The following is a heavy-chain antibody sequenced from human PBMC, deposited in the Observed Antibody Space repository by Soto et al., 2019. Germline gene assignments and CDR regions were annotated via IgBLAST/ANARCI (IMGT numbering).Heavy chain of an antibody. V-gene: IGHV3-23*01. Sequence: GGSQRLSCAAAGFTFSSYAMSWVSKDPGKGLEWVSAISGSGGSTYYADSVKGRFTISRDNSKNTLYLQMNSLRAEDTAVYYCAKDEAIAAATWSFVGWFDPWGQGTLVTVSS. CDR3: AKDEAIAAATWSFVGWFDP. D-gene: IGHD6-13*01. CDR1: GFTFSSYA. CDR2: ISGSGGST. J-gene: IGHJ5*02.